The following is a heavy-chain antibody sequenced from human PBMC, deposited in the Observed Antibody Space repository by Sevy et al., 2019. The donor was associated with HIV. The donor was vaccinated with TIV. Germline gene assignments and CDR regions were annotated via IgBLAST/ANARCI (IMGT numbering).Heavy chain of an antibody. V-gene: IGHV3-11*01. CDR3: ARENTMIEEPGWFDP. Sequence: GGSQRLSCAASGFTFSDYYMSWIRQAPGKGLEWVSYIDRSGSTINYADSVKGRFTISRDNAKKSVYLQINSLRAEDTAVYYCARENTMIEEPGWFDPWGQGTLVTVSS. J-gene: IGHJ5*02. CDR2: IDRSGSTI. CDR1: GFTFSDYY. D-gene: IGHD3-22*01.